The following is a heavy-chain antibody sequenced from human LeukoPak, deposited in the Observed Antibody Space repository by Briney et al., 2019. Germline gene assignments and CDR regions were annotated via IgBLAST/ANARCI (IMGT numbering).Heavy chain of an antibody. CDR3: ARGGEDRSHYDFWSGYPFDY. Sequence: GASVKVSCKASGYTFTSYAMHWVRQAPGQRLEWMGWINAGNGNTKYSQKFQGRVTITRDTSASTAYTELSSLRSEDTAVYYCARGGEDRSHYDFWSGYPFDYWGQGTLVTVSS. J-gene: IGHJ4*02. D-gene: IGHD3-3*01. CDR1: GYTFTSYA. V-gene: IGHV1-3*01. CDR2: INAGNGNT.